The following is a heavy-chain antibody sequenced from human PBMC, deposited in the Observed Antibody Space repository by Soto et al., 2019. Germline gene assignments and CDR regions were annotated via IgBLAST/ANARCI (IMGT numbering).Heavy chain of an antibody. D-gene: IGHD3-3*01. CDR1: GYTFASYD. Sequence: ASVKVSGKASGYTFASYDSKWVRQATGQGLKWMGWMNPNSGNTGYAQKFQGRVTMTRNTSISTAYMELSSLRSEDTAVYYCASPARNYDFWSGYSFDIWGQGTMLTVSS. J-gene: IGHJ3*02. CDR2: MNPNSGNT. V-gene: IGHV1-8*01. CDR3: ASPARNYDFWSGYSFDI.